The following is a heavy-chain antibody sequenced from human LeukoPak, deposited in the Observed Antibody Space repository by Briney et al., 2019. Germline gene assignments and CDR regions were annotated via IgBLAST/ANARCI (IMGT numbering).Heavy chain of an antibody. Sequence: SVKVSCKASGYTFTSYYMHWVRQAPGQGLEWMGGIIPIFGTANYAQKFQGRVTITADKSTSTAYMELSSLRSEDTAVYYCAWGRYYYDSSGPTYAFDIWGQGTMVTVSS. CDR3: AWGRYYYDSSGPTYAFDI. V-gene: IGHV1-69*06. CDR1: GYTFTSYY. CDR2: IIPIFGTA. D-gene: IGHD3-22*01. J-gene: IGHJ3*02.